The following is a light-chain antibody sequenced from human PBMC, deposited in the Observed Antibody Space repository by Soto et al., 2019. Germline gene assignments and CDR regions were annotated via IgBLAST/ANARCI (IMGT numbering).Light chain of an antibody. CDR3: CSYAGSYTYV. CDR1: SSDVGGSKY. J-gene: IGLJ1*01. Sequence: QSVLTQPRSVSGSPGQSVTISCTGTSSDVGGSKYVSWYQQHPGKAPKLMIYDVSKRPSGVPDRFSGSKSGNTASLTISGLQAEDEADYYCCSYAGSYTYVFGTGTKVTVL. CDR2: DVS. V-gene: IGLV2-11*01.